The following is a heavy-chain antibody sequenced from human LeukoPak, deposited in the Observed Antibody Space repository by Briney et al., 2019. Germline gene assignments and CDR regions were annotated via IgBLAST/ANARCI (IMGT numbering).Heavy chain of an antibody. J-gene: IGHJ5*02. CDR2: IYHSGST. Sequence: PSETLSLTCAVSGGSLNNYHWSWIRQPPGKGLEWIGCIYHSGSTNYNPSLNSRVTMLIDTSKKQFSLKLTSVTAADTAVYYCARYGGGSGEGWFDPWGQGTLVTVSS. CDR3: ARYGGGSGEGWFDP. CDR1: GGSLNNYH. D-gene: IGHD1-26*01. V-gene: IGHV4-59*01.